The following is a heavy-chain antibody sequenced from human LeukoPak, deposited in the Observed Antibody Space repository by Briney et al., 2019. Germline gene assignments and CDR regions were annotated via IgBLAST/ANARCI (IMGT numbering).Heavy chain of an antibody. CDR3: ARQGVNYYFDY. V-gene: IGHV4-39*01. D-gene: IGHD1-7*01. CDR1: GGSISSSSYF. J-gene: IGHJ4*02. Sequence: PSETLSLTCTVSGGSISSSSYFWGWIRQPPGKGLEWIGSIYYNGGTYYNPPLKSRITISVDTSENHFSLKLSPVTAADTAVYYCARQGVNYYFDYWGQGTLVTVSS. CDR2: IYYNGGT.